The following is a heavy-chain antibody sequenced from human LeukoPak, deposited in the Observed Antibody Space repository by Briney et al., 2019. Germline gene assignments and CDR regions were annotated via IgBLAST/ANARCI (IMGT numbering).Heavy chain of an antibody. V-gene: IGHV4-38-2*02. CDR3: ARDIPRITGTTNWFDP. J-gene: IGHJ5*02. D-gene: IGHD1-14*01. CDR2: IYHSGST. Sequence: SETLSLTCTVSGYSISSGYYWGWIRQPPGKGLEWIGSIYHSGSTYYNPSLKSRVTISVDTSKNQFSLKLSSVTAADTAVYYCARDIPRITGTTNWFDPWGQGTLVTVSS. CDR1: GYSISSGYY.